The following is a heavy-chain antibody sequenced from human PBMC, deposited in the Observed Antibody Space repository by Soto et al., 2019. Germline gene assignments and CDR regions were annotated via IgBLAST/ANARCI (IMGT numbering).Heavy chain of an antibody. D-gene: IGHD6-19*01. J-gene: IGHJ4*02. CDR1: GFTFNSYA. CDR3: VKEGYMRSDWYGQFDY. V-gene: IGHV3-64D*06. CDR2: ISSYGADT. Sequence: SWGSLRLSCSASGFTFNSYAIRCFRHSPVKGLEFVSAISSYGADTYYADSVKGRFAISRDNSKNTLYLQMSSLRAEDTALYYCVKEGYMRSDWYGQFDYWGQGALVTV.